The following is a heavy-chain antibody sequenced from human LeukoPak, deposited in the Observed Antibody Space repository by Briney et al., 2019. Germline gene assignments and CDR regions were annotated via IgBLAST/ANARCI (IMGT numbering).Heavy chain of an antibody. CDR3: ARVSTVTITDYYYYYMDV. V-gene: IGHV3-72*01. CDR1: GFTFSDHY. Sequence: GGSLRLSCAASGFTFSDHYMDWVRQAPGKGLEWVGRTRNKANSYTTEYAASVKGRFTISRDDSKNSLYLQMNSLKTEDTAVYYCARVSTVTITDYYYYYMDVWGKGTTVTVSS. J-gene: IGHJ6*03. D-gene: IGHD4-17*01. CDR2: TRNKANSYTT.